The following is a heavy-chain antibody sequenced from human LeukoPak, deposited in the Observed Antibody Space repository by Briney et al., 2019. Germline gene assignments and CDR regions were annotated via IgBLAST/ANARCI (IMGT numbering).Heavy chain of an antibody. V-gene: IGHV3-53*01. D-gene: IGHD1-1*01. CDR2: IYSGGST. CDR3: ARDGWGNWNDAIAS. Sequence: GGSLGLSCAASGFTVSSNYMSWVRQAPGKGLEWVSVIYSGGSTYYADSVKGRFTISRDSAKNSVYLQMNSLRDEDTAVYYCARDGWGNWNDAIASWGQGTLVTVSS. CDR1: GFTVSSNY. J-gene: IGHJ5*01.